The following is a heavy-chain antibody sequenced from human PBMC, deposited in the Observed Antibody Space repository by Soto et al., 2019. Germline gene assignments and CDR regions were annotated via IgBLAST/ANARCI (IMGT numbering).Heavy chain of an antibody. D-gene: IGHD6-19*01. V-gene: IGHV3-74*01. J-gene: IGHJ5*02. CDR1: GFTFSNYW. Sequence: PGGSLRLSCAASGFTFSNYWMHWVRQAPGKGLMWVSRISSDGSNVIYADSVKGRFTISRDNADNTLYLQMNSLRAEDTAMYYCARDRTLAGPTSCIDPWGQGTLVTVSS. CDR3: ARDRTLAGPTSCIDP. CDR2: ISSDGSNV.